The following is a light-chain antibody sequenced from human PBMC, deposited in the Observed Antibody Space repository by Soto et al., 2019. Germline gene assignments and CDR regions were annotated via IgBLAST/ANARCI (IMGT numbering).Light chain of an antibody. V-gene: IGLV2-14*01. CDR1: DSDIGAYNY. Sequence: QSALTQPASVSGFPGQSITISCTGTDSDIGAYNYVSWYQHHPGKAPTLLIHEVTNRPSGVSRRFSGSKSGNTASLTISGLRAEDEADYYCTSYTSSSTLDVFGTGTKVTVL. J-gene: IGLJ1*01. CDR3: TSYTSSSTLDV. CDR2: EVT.